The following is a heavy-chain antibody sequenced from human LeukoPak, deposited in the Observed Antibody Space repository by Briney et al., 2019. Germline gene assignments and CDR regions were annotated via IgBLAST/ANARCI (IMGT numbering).Heavy chain of an antibody. CDR2: ISYDGTNK. CDR3: ARVPSSRNALAPFDY. CDR1: GFTFSSYA. Sequence: PGGSLRLSCAASGFTFSSYAMHWARQAPGKGLEWVAVISYDGTNKYYADSVQGRFSISRDNSYNTLFLQMNSLRAADTAVYYCARVPSSRNALAPFDYWGQGTLVTVSS. J-gene: IGHJ4*02. D-gene: IGHD6-6*01. V-gene: IGHV3-30-3*01.